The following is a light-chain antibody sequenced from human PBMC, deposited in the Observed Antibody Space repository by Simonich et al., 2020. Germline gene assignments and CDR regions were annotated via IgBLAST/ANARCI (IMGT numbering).Light chain of an antibody. CDR1: QSVSSN. J-gene: IGKJ1*01. V-gene: IGKV3-15*01. CDR2: GAS. CDR3: QQSNNWPPWT. Sequence: EIVMTQSPATLSVSPGERATLPCRASQSVSSNLAWYQQKPGQAPRLLIDGASTRASCIPARFSGSGSGTEFTLTISSMQSEDFAFYYCQQSNNWPPWTFGQGTKVEIK.